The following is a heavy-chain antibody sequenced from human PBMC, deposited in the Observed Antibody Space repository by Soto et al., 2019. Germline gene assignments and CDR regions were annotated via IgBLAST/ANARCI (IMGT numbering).Heavy chain of an antibody. V-gene: IGHV5-51*01. CDR3: AGISQEIRFLEWGRFGR. D-gene: IGHD3-3*01. J-gene: IGHJ1*01. Sequence: GESLKISCKGSAYSFTSYWIGWVRQMPGKGLEWMGIIYPGDSDTRYSPSFQGQVTISADKSINTAYLQWSSLKASDTAMYYCAGISQEIRFLEWGRFGRWGRGTLVTVSS. CDR2: IYPGDSDT. CDR1: AYSFTSYW.